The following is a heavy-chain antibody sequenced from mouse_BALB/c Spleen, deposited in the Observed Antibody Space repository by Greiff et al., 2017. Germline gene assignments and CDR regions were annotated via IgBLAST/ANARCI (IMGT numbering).Heavy chain of an antibody. CDR3: ARSSRSTDYFDY. Sequence: EVQLQQSGAELVRPGALVKLSCKASGFNIKDYYMHWVKQRPEQGLEWIGWIVPENGNTIYDPKFQGKASITADTSSNTAYLQLSSLTSEDTAVYYCARSSRSTDYFDYWGQGTTLTVSS. D-gene: IGHD1-1*01. J-gene: IGHJ2*01. CDR1: GFNIKDYY. CDR2: IVPENGNT. V-gene: IGHV14-1*02.